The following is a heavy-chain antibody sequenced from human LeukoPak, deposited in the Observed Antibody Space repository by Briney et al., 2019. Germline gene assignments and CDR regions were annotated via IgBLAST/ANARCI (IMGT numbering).Heavy chain of an antibody. J-gene: IGHJ4*02. CDR1: GGSISGYY. CDR3: ARWHSHGRYFDY. D-gene: IGHD2-21*01. Sequence: SETLSLTCTVSGGSISGYYWNWIRQPPGQGLEWIGYTSDSGGHTDYKPSLKSRVAISVDTSKNQFSLKLTFATAADTAAYYCARWHSHGRYFDYWGQGALVTVSS. V-gene: IGHV4-59*01. CDR2: TSDSGGHT.